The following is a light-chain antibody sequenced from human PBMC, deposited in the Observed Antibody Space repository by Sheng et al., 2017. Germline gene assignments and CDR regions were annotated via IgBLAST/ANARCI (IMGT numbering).Light chain of an antibody. V-gene: IGLV1-36*01. Sequence: QSVLTQPPSVYEAPRQRVTISCSGSSFNIGNNAVNWYQQLPGKAPKVLIYNDDLLPSGVSDRFSGSKSGTSASLAISGLQSEDEADYYCATWDDSLNVWVFGGGTKLTVL. J-gene: IGLJ3*02. CDR1: SFNIGNNA. CDR3: ATWDDSLNVWV. CDR2: NDD.